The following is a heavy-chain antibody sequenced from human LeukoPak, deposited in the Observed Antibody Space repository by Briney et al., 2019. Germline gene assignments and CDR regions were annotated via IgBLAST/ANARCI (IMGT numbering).Heavy chain of an antibody. D-gene: IGHD1-1*01. CDR3: AKLEH. CDR1: GFSFSSYE. Sequence: GGSLRLSCAASGFSFSSYEMNWVRQAPGKGLEWVSYISSRGSTMFYADSVKGRFTISRDNSKNTLYLQMNSLSAEDTAVYYCAKLEHWGQGTLVTVSS. V-gene: IGHV3-48*03. CDR2: ISSRGSTM. J-gene: IGHJ4*02.